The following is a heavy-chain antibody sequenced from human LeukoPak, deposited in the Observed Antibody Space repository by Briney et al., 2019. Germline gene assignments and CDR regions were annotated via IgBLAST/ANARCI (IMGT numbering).Heavy chain of an antibody. D-gene: IGHD3-3*01. V-gene: IGHV3-21*01. CDR2: ISSSSSYI. J-gene: IGHJ4*02. CDR3: ARAYDFWSGFDY. Sequence: GGSLRLSCAASGFTFSSYSMNWVRQAPGKGLEWVSSISSSSSYIYYADSVKGRFTISRDNAKNSLYLRMNSLRAEDTAVYYCARAYDFWSGFDYWGQGTLVTVSS. CDR1: GFTFSSYS.